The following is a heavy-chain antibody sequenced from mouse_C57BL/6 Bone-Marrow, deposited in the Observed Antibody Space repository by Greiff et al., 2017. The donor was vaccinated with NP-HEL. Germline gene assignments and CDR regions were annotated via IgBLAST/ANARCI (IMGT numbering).Heavy chain of an antibody. CDR1: GYTFTSYG. CDR3: ARGFTTVVDWYFDV. D-gene: IGHD1-1*01. V-gene: IGHV1-81*01. Sequence: QVQLQQSGAELARPGASVKLSCKASGYTFTSYGISWVKQRTGQGLEWIGEIYPRSGNTYYNEKFKGKATLTADKSSSTAYMELRSLTSEDSAVYFCARGFTTVVDWYFDVWGTGTTVTVSS. J-gene: IGHJ1*03. CDR2: IYPRSGNT.